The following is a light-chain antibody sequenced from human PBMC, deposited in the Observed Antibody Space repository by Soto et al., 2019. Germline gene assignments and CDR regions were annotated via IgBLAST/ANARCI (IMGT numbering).Light chain of an antibody. V-gene: IGKV1-39*01. CDR1: QTIMTY. CDR3: QQSYNSPQP. Sequence: IQMTQSPSSRSASVGEEVTITCRASQTIMTYLNWYQLKPGKPPRLLIYAASSLQSGVPSRFSGSGSGTDFTLTISSLQPEDFATYSCQQSYNSPQPFGRGTKVDI. CDR2: AAS. J-gene: IGKJ1*01.